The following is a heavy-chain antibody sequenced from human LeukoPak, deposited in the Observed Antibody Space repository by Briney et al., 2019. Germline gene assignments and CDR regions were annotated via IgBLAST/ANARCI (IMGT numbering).Heavy chain of an antibody. D-gene: IGHD3-10*01. J-gene: IGHJ6*02. Sequence: AGGSLRLSCAASGFTFSDYYMSWIRQAPGKGLEWVSYISSSGSTIYYADSVKGRFTISRDNAKNSLYLQMNSLRAVDTAVYYCARDRYYGSGSYYPFYYYYGMDVWGQGTTVTVS. CDR1: GFTFSDYY. CDR3: ARDRYYGSGSYYPFYYYYGMDV. V-gene: IGHV3-11*01. CDR2: ISSSGSTI.